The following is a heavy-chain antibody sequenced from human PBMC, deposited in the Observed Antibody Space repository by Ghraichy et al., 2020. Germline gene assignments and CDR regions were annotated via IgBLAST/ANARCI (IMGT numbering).Heavy chain of an antibody. D-gene: IGHD2-2*01. CDR1: GFTFSSHA. CDR2: VSGNGGST. J-gene: IGHJ4*02. Sequence: GEYLNISCAASGFTFSSHAMGWVRQAPGKGLEWVSIVSGNGGSTYYADSVKGRFTISRDNSKITLYLQMNSLRAEDTAIYYCAKDGSFSSTSCLSYFDNWGQGTLVTASS. V-gene: IGHV3-23*01. CDR3: AKDGSFSSTSCLSYFDN.